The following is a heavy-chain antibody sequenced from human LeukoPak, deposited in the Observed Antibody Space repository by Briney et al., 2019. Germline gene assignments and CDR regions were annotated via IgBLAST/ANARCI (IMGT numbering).Heavy chain of an antibody. V-gene: IGHV4-39*07. Sequence: PSETLSLTCTVSGGSISSSSYYWGWIRQPPGKGLEWIGSIYYSGSTYYNPSLKSRVTISVVTSKNQFSLKLSSVTAADTAVYYCARLRQPGITMIVVAPRRTCAFDIWGQGTMVTVSS. J-gene: IGHJ3*02. CDR2: IYYSGST. D-gene: IGHD3-22*01. CDR1: GGSISSSSYY. CDR3: ARLRQPGITMIVVAPRRTCAFDI.